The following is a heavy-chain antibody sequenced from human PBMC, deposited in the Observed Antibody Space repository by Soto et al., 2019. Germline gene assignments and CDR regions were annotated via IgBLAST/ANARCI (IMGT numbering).Heavy chain of an antibody. D-gene: IGHD3-10*01. CDR1: GVSFSDYY. CDR3: ASYGRGTYYYGYYFHH. J-gene: IGHJ4*02. Sequence: PSETLSLTCAVYGVSFSDYYWTLIRQPPGKGLEWIGEIHHSGSTNYNPSLKSRVTISLDTSKNQFSLKLSSVTAADAAVYYCASYGRGTYYYGYYFHHWGQGTPVTSPQ. V-gene: IGHV4-34*01. CDR2: IHHSGST.